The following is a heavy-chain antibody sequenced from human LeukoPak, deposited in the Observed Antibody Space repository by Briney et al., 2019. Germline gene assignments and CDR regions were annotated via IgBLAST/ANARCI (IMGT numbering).Heavy chain of an antibody. V-gene: IGHV4-4*07. CDR3: ARDLHGSGTWDWFDP. CDR1: GGSISSYY. CDR2: IYTSGNT. D-gene: IGHD3-10*01. J-gene: IGHJ5*02. Sequence: SETLSLTCTVSGGSISSYYWSWIRQPAGKGLEWIGRIYTSGNTNYNPSFKSRVTMSVDTSKNQFSLKLSSVTAADTAVYYCARDLHGSGTWDWFDPWGQGTLVTVSS.